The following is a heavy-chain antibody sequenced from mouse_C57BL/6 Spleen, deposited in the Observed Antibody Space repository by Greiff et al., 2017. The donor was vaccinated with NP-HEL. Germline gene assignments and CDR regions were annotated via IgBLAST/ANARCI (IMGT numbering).Heavy chain of an antibody. CDR1: GFTFSDYG. J-gene: IGHJ4*01. D-gene: IGHD2-4*01. CDR3: HIYYDYDGRGNYAMDY. Sequence: EVQLVESGGGLVKPGGSLKLSCAASGFTFSDYGMHWVRQAPEKGLEWVAYISSGSSTIYYADTVKGRFTISRDNAKNTLFLQMTSLRSEDTAMYYSHIYYDYDGRGNYAMDYWGQGTSVTVSS. V-gene: IGHV5-17*01. CDR2: ISSGSSTI.